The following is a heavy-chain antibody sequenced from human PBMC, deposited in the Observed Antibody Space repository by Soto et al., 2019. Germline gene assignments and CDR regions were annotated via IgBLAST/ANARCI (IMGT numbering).Heavy chain of an antibody. V-gene: IGHV1-2*02. CDR3: ARGGGVGVAGSAAFDM. Sequence: QLHLVQSGAVVKKPGASVTVSCSASGYPVTAYYMHWVRQAPGRGLEWMGGINPATGAAKYTQTFQGRVTLPRDRATSTVFMELSGLTSEDTAVFYWARGGGVGVAGSAAFDMWGQGTLVTVSS. D-gene: IGHD3-3*01. CDR2: INPATGAA. CDR1: GYPVTAYY. J-gene: IGHJ3*02.